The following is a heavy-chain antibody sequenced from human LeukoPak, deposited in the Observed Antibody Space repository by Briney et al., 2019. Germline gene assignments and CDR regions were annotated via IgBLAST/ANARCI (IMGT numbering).Heavy chain of an antibody. J-gene: IGHJ4*02. Sequence: GGSLRLSCAASGFTFSGHGMHWVRQAPGKGLEWVAVISYDGSNKYYVDSVKGRFTISRDNSKNTLYLQMNSLRAEDTAVYYCAKDLPAHYYDSSEDFDYWGQGTLVTVSS. CDR3: AKDLPAHYYDSSEDFDY. CDR2: ISYDGSNK. V-gene: IGHV3-30*18. D-gene: IGHD3-22*01. CDR1: GFTFSGHG.